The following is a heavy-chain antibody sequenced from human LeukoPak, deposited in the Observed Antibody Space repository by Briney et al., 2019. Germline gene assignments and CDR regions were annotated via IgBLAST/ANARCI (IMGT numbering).Heavy chain of an antibody. CDR2: INSDGINT. Sequence: GGSLRLSRAASGFTFSNYWMHWVRQAPGKGLVWVSRINSDGINTSYADSVKGRFTISRDNAKNSLFLQVNSLRAEDTAVYYCARGVNYHGSGSYLRDWFDPWGQGTLVTVSS. J-gene: IGHJ5*02. CDR1: GFTFSNYW. V-gene: IGHV3-74*01. D-gene: IGHD3-10*01. CDR3: ARGVNYHGSGSYLRDWFDP.